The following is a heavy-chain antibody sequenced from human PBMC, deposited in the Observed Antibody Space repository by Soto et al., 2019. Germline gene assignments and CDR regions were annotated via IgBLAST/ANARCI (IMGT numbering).Heavy chain of an antibody. CDR2: ISAGNGNT. J-gene: IGHJ4*02. D-gene: IGHD3-22*01. CDR3: AILGTYYFDNSDNYFDF. CDR1: GYTLTRYS. V-gene: IGHV1-3*01. Sequence: GASVKVSCKASGYTLTRYSIHWVRQAPGQRLEWMGWISAGNGNTKFSQKFQGRVTITRDTSASTAYMELRGLRSEDTAVYYCAILGTYYFDNSDNYFDFWGQGTLVTVSS.